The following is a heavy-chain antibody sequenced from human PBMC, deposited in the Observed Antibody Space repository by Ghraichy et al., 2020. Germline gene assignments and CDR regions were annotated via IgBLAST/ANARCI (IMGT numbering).Heavy chain of an antibody. CDR3: ARVSDFWSGYYTAYYYYYMDV. D-gene: IGHD3-3*01. CDR2: INHSGST. Sequence: SETLSLTCAVYGGSFSGYYWSWIRQPPGKGLEWIGEINHSGSTNYNPSLKSRVTISVDTSKNQFSLKLSSVTAADTAVYYCARVSDFWSGYYTAYYYYYMDVWGKGTTVTVSS. V-gene: IGHV4-34*01. J-gene: IGHJ6*03. CDR1: GGSFSGYY.